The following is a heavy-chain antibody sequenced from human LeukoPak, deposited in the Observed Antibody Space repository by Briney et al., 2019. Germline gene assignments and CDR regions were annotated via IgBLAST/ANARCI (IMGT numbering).Heavy chain of an antibody. Sequence: GGSLRLSCAASGFTFSSYSMNWFRQAPGKGLEWVSSISSSSSYIYYADSVKGRFTISRDNAKNSLYLQMNSLRAEDTAVYYCARDLSSSSWFRRGAFDYWGQGTLVTVSS. CDR2: ISSSSSYI. CDR1: GFTFSSYS. V-gene: IGHV3-21*01. CDR3: ARDLSSSSWFRRGAFDY. D-gene: IGHD6-13*01. J-gene: IGHJ4*02.